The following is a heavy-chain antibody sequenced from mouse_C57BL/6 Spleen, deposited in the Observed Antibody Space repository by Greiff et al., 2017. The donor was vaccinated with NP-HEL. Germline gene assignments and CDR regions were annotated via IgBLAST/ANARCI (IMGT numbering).Heavy chain of an antibody. V-gene: IGHV5-17*01. CDR3: ARPGAQATCSWFAY. J-gene: IGHJ3*01. CDR1: GFTFSDYG. Sequence: EVQVVESGGGLVKPGGSLKLSCAASGFTFSDYGMHWVRQAPEKGLEWVAYISSGSSTIYYADTVKGRFTISRENAKNTLFLQMTSLRSEDTAMFYCARPGAQATCSWFAYWGQGTLVTVAA. D-gene: IGHD3-2*02. CDR2: ISSGSSTI.